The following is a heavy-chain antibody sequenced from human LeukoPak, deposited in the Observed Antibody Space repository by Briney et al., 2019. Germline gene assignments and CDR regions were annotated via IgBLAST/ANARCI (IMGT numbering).Heavy chain of an antibody. J-gene: IGHJ4*02. Sequence: ASVKVSCKASGYIFTIYYMHWVRQAPGQGLEWLGVVYPSAGTSDPAQRFRARITLSDDTSTSTAYMELRSLKSEDTAIYFCVREYHGGYFDFWGQGTLVTVSS. D-gene: IGHD3-16*01. CDR1: GYIFTIYY. V-gene: IGHV1-46*03. CDR3: VREYHGGYFDF. CDR2: VYPSAGTS.